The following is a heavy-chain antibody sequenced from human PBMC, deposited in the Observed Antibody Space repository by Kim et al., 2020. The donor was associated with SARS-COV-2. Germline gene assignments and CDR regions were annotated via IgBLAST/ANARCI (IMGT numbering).Heavy chain of an antibody. D-gene: IGHD3-3*01. J-gene: IGHJ4*02. CDR2: ISYDGSNK. CDR1: GFTFSSYG. Sequence: GGSLRLSCAASGFTFSSYGMHWVRQAPGKGLEWVAVISYDGSNKYYADSVKGRFTISRDNSKNTLYLQMNSLRAEDTAVYYCAILPLIGVFDYWGQGTLVTVSS. V-gene: IGHV3-30*03. CDR3: AILPLIGVFDY.